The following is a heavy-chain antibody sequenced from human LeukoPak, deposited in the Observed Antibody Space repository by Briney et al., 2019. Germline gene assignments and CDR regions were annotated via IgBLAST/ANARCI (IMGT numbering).Heavy chain of an antibody. Sequence: PGRSLRLSCAASGFTFSSYAMHWVRQAPGKGLEWVAVISYDGSNKYYADSVKGRFTISRDNSKNTLYLQMNSLRAEDTAVYYCARDLEVVVAATNVFDYWGQGTLVTVSS. CDR1: GFTFSSYA. D-gene: IGHD2-15*01. CDR3: ARDLEVVVAATNVFDY. V-gene: IGHV3-30*04. CDR2: ISYDGSNK. J-gene: IGHJ4*02.